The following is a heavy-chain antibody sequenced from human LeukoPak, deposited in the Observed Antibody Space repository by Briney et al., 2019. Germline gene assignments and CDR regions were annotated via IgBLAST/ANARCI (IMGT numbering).Heavy chain of an antibody. J-gene: IGHJ5*02. D-gene: IGHD2-15*01. CDR3: ARGPHSDADSDNIDP. Sequence: GASVKVSCKASGYTFTGYYMHWVRQAPGQGLEWMGWINPNSGGTNYAQKFQGRVTMTRDMSISTAYMELSRLRSDDTAVYYCARGPHSDADSDNIDPWGQGTLVTVSS. CDR2: INPNSGGT. CDR1: GYTFTGYY. V-gene: IGHV1-2*02.